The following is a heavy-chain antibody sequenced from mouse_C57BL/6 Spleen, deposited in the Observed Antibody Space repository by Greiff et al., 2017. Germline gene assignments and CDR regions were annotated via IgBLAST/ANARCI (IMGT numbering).Heavy chain of an antibody. CDR3: ASTITTAYYFDY. V-gene: IGHV5-6*01. CDR2: ISSGGSYN. J-gene: IGHJ2*01. CDR1: GFTFSSYG. D-gene: IGHD1-2*01. Sequence: EVKLVESGGDLVKPGGSLKLSCAASGFTFSSYGMSWVRQTPDKRLEWVATISSGGSYNYYPDSVKGRFTISRDNAKNTLYLQMSSLKSEDTAMYYCASTITTAYYFDYWGQGTTLTVSS.